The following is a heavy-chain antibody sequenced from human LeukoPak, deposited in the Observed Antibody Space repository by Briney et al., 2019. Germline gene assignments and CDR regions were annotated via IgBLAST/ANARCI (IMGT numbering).Heavy chain of an antibody. V-gene: IGHV3-23*01. CDR1: GFTFSSYA. Sequence: GGSLRLSCAASGFTFSSYAMSWVRQAPGKGLEWVSAISGSGGSTYYADSVKGRFTISRDNSKNTLYLQMNSLRAEDTAVYYCAKSVRFLDNYYYMDVWGKGTTVTVSS. CDR3: AKSVRFLDNYYYMDV. CDR2: ISGSGGST. J-gene: IGHJ6*03. D-gene: IGHD3-3*01.